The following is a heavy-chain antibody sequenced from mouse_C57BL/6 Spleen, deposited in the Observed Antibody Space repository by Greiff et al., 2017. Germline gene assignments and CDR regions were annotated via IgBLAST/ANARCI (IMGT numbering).Heavy chain of an antibody. D-gene: IGHD1-1*01. CDR1: GFTFSDYG. J-gene: IGHJ2*01. CDR3: ARPGGSSYDYFDY. Sequence: EVKLMESGGGLVKPGGSLKLSCAASGFTFSDYGMHWVRQAPEKGLEWVAYISSGSSTIYYADTVKGRFTISRDNAKNTLFLQMTSLRSEDTAMYYCARPGGSSYDYFDYWGQGTTLTVSS. CDR2: ISSGSSTI. V-gene: IGHV5-17*01.